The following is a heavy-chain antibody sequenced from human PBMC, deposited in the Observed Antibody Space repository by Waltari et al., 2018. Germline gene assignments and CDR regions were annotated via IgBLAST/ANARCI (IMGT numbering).Heavy chain of an antibody. V-gene: IGHV5-10-1*03. CDR3: ARRTDPGTYFDY. CDR2: IDPRDSYT. CDR1: GYRFTSNW. Sequence: EVQLLQSAAEVKQPGESLRIPCTASGYRFTSNWLSWVRQMPGKGLEWMGKIDPRDSYTNYSPSFQGHVTFSVDKSISTAYLQWHSLRASDTAMYYCARRTDPGTYFDYWGQGALVTVSS. D-gene: IGHD1-1*01. J-gene: IGHJ4*02.